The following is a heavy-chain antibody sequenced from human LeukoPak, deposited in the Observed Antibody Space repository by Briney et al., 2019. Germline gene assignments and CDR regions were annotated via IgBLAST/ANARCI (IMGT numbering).Heavy chain of an antibody. V-gene: IGHV4-39*01. Sequence: SETLSLTCTVSGGSISSSSYYWGWIRQPPGKGLEWIVSIYYSGSTYYNPSLKSRVTISVDTSKNQFSLKLSSVTAADTAVYYCARHPPIDYYDSSGYPESADYWGQGTLVTVSS. CDR3: ARHPPIDYYDSSGYPESADY. D-gene: IGHD3-22*01. J-gene: IGHJ4*02. CDR2: IYYSGST. CDR1: GGSISSSSYY.